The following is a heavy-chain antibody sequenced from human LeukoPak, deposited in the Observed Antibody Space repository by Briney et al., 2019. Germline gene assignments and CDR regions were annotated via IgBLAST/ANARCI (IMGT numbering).Heavy chain of an antibody. CDR2: IIPIFGTA. CDR3: ARGFSYTAMAEPPLRYFEKTADYYYYYMDV. V-gene: IGHV1-69*05. D-gene: IGHD3-9*01. CDR1: GGTFSSYA. Sequence: SVKVSCKASGGTFSSYAISWVRQAPGQGLEWMGGIIPIFGTANYAQKFQGRVTITTDESTSTAYMELSSLRSEDTAVYYCARGFSYTAMAEPPLRYFEKTADYYYYYMDVWGKGTTVTVSS. J-gene: IGHJ6*03.